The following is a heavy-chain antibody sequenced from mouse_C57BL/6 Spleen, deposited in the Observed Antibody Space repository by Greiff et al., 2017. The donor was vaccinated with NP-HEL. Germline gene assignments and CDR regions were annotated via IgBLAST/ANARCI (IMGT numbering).Heavy chain of an antibody. V-gene: IGHV5-9-1*02. Sequence: EVKLVESGEGLVKPGGSLKLSCAASGFTFSSYAMSWVRQTPEKRLEWVAYISSGGDYIYYADTVKGRFTISRDNARNTLYLQMSSLKSEDTAMYYCTRGVAYYGYDAPYFDYWGQGTTLTVSS. CDR1: GFTFSSYA. D-gene: IGHD2-9*01. CDR2: ISSGGDYI. J-gene: IGHJ2*01. CDR3: TRGVAYYGYDAPYFDY.